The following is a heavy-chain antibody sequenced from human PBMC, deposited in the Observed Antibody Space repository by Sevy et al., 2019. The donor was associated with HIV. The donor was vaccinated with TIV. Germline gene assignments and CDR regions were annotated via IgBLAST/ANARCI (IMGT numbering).Heavy chain of an antibody. CDR2: INPKSGGT. Sequence: ASVKVSCKASGYTFSDYYIHWVRQAPGQGLEWMGRINPKSGGTNYAQKFQGRVTMTRDTSISTVYMELNRLTSDATAIDYCARNTNSIYSGYDRPVADYWGQGTLVTVSS. D-gene: IGHD5-12*01. V-gene: IGHV1-2*06. CDR1: GYTFSDYY. J-gene: IGHJ4*02. CDR3: ARNTNSIYSGYDRPVADY.